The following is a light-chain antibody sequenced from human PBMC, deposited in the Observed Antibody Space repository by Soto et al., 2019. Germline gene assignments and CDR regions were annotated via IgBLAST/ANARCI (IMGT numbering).Light chain of an antibody. Sequence: QSVLTQPASVSGSPGQSITMSCSGTSSDIGDYDSVTWYQQHPGKAPKLMIFDVNNRPSRVSTRFSGSKSGNTASLTISRLQPEDEADYYCSSPSSSSTLVIFGGGTKLTVL. CDR2: DVN. CDR1: SSDIGDYDS. J-gene: IGLJ2*01. V-gene: IGLV2-14*03. CDR3: SSPSSSSTLVI.